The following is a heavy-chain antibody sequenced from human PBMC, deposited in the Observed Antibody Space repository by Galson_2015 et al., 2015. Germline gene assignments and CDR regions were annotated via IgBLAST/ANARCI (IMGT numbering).Heavy chain of an antibody. CDR1: GGSISSRSHY. D-gene: IGHD3-3*01. J-gene: IGHJ4*02. CDR2: IYYSGST. Sequence: ETLSLTCTVSGGSISSRSHYWGWIRQPPGKGLEWIGSIYYSGSTNYTPSLKSRVTISVDTSKNQFSLKMSSVTAADTAVYYCARLGSYYDFWSGYYFDYWGQGTLVTVSS. CDR3: ARLGSYYDFWSGYYFDY. V-gene: IGHV4-39*01.